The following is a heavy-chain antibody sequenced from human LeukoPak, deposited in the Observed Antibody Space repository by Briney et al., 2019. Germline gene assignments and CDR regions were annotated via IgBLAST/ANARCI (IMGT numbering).Heavy chain of an antibody. Sequence: PSETLSLTCAVYGGSFSGYYWSWIRQPPGKGLEWIGEINHSGSTNYNPSLKSRVTISVDTSKNQFSLKLSSVTAADTAVYYCARGVSVKITMVRHLWFHPWGQGTLVPLSS. V-gene: IGHV4-34*01. CDR2: INHSGST. CDR3: ARGVSVKITMVRHLWFHP. CDR1: GGSFSGYY. D-gene: IGHD3-10*01. J-gene: IGHJ5*02.